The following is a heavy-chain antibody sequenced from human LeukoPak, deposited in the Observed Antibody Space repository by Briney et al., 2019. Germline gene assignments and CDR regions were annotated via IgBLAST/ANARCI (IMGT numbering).Heavy chain of an antibody. Sequence: SGTLSLTCTVSGGSITGYYWSWIRQPPGKGLEWIGYIYSTGSTNYNPSFRGRVTISVDTSKNQFSLNLSSVTAADTAVYYCTRRTTVTTLDYWGQGTLVTVSS. CDR3: TRRTTVTTLDY. J-gene: IGHJ4*02. CDR2: IYSTGST. CDR1: GGSITGYY. D-gene: IGHD4-17*01. V-gene: IGHV4-59*01.